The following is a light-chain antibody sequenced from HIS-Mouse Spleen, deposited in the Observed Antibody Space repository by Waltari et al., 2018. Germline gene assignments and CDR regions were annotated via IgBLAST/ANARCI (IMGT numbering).Light chain of an antibody. CDR2: EGS. Sequence: QSALTQPASVSGSPGQSITISCTGTSSDVGSYNLVSWYQQHPGKAPKLMIYEGSKRPSGGSNRCAVSKSGNTASLTISGLQAEDEADDYCCSYAGSSTFVVVFGGGTKLTVL. CDR3: CSYAGSSTFVVV. J-gene: IGLJ2*01. CDR1: SSDVGSYNL. V-gene: IGLV2-23*03.